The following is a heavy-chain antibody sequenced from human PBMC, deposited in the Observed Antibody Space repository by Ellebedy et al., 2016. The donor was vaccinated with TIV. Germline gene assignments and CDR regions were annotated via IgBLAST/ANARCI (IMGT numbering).Heavy chain of an antibody. CDR3: ARDQVGVGPAFDM. CDR1: GFTFSHYA. D-gene: IGHD1-26*01. CDR2: LGGDGDST. Sequence: PGGSLRLSCAASGFTFSHYAMSWVRKPPGKGLEWVPTLGGDGDSTYYADSVRGRLTISRDNSKNTLYLQMSSLRVEDTAVYYGARDQVGVGPAFDMWGQGTVVTVSS. V-gene: IGHV3-23*01. J-gene: IGHJ3*02.